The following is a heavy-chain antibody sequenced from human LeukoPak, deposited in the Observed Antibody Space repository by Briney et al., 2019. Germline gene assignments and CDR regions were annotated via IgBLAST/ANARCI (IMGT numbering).Heavy chain of an antibody. V-gene: IGHV4-39*07. Sequence: SETLSLTCTVSGGSISSSSYYWGWIRQPPGKGLEWIGSIYYSGSTYYNPSLKSRVTISVDTSKNQFSLKLSSVTAADTAVYYCAREKAYDSSGYYFAWLAFDIWGQGTMVTVSS. CDR1: GGSISSSSYY. J-gene: IGHJ3*02. D-gene: IGHD3-22*01. CDR3: AREKAYDSSGYYFAWLAFDI. CDR2: IYYSGST.